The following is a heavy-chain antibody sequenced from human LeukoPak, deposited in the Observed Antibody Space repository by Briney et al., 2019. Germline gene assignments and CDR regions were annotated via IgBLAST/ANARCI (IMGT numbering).Heavy chain of an antibody. D-gene: IGHD5-24*01. CDR1: GFTFSSYW. Sequence: PGGSLRLSCEASGFTFSSYWMSWVRQAPGKGLEWVANIKQDGSEKYYVDSVKGRFTISRDNAKNSLYLQMNSLRAEDTAVYYCARGEIECHLWGQGTLVTVSS. V-gene: IGHV3-7*01. CDR2: IKQDGSEK. J-gene: IGHJ5*02. CDR3: ARGEIECHL.